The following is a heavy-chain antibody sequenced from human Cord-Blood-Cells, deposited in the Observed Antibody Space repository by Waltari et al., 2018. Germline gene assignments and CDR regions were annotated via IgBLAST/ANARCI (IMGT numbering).Heavy chain of an antibody. V-gene: IGHV1-3*01. Sequence: QVQLVQSGAEVKKPGASVKVSCKASGYTFTSYAMHWVRQAPGQRLEWMGWINAGNGNTKYSQKFQGRVTFTRDTSASTAYMELSSLRSEDTAVYYCARAIGAVATYYYYYGMDVWGQGTTVTVSS. J-gene: IGHJ6*02. CDR3: ARAIGAVATYYYYYGMDV. CDR1: GYTFTSYA. CDR2: INAGNGNT. D-gene: IGHD5-12*01.